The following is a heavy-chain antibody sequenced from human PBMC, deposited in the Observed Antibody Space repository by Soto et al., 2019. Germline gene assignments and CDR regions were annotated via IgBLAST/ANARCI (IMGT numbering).Heavy chain of an antibody. Sequence: QVQLVQSGADLKKPEASVKVSCKASGYAFIDYGITWVRQAPGQGLEWIGWISPYNGNTLYARNLQDRVTMTIDTTTNTAHMELRILRTDDTALSYCTRCARVTPFGGCWFDPWGQGTLVTVSS. V-gene: IGHV1-18*01. J-gene: IGHJ5*02. CDR2: ISPYNGNT. CDR1: GYAFIDYG. D-gene: IGHD3-16*01. CDR3: TRCARVTPFGGCWFDP.